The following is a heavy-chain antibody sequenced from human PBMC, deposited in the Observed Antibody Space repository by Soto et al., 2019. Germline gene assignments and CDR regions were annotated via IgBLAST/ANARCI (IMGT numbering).Heavy chain of an antibody. CDR3: ARGVGRWLQFRKPYFDY. V-gene: IGHV3-30-3*01. CDR2: ISYDGSNK. Sequence: PGGSLRLSCAASGFTFSSYAMHWVRQAPGKGLEWVAVISYDGSNKYYADSVKGRFTISRDNSKNTLYLQMNSLRAEDTAVYYCARGVGRWLQFRKPYFDYSGPGTMVPVYS. D-gene: IGHD5-12*01. CDR1: GFTFSSYA. J-gene: IGHJ4*02.